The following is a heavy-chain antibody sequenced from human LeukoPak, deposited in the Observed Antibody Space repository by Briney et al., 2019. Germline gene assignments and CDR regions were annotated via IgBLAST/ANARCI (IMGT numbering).Heavy chain of an antibody. CDR1: GFSFSNYW. CDR3: ARDYDFWSGYHSYGMDV. V-gene: IGHV3-7*03. Sequence: PGGSLRLSCAASGFSFSNYWMTWVRQAPGKGLEWVANIKQDGSEKYYVDSVKGRFTISRDNAKNSLYLQMNSLRAEDTAVYYCARDYDFWSGYHSYGMDVWGQGTTVTVSS. J-gene: IGHJ6*02. CDR2: IKQDGSEK. D-gene: IGHD3-3*01.